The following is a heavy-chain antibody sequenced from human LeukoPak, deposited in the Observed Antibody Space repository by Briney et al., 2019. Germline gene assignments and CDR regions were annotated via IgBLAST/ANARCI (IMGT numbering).Heavy chain of an antibody. J-gene: IGHJ4*02. CDR3: ARDTPITMVRGVVFDY. V-gene: IGHV1-18*01. Sequence: ASVKVSCKASGYSFTSYGISWVRQAPGQGLEWMGWISAYNGNTNYAQNLQGRVTMTTDTSTSTAYMELRSLRSDDTAVYYCARDTPITMVRGVVFDYWGQGTLVTVSS. CDR2: ISAYNGNT. CDR1: GYSFTSYG. D-gene: IGHD3-10*01.